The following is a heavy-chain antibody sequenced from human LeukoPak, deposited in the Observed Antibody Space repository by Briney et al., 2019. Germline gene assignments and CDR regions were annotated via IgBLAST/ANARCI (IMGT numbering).Heavy chain of an antibody. J-gene: IGHJ4*02. V-gene: IGHV4-39*01. D-gene: IGHD6-13*01. CDR2: IYYSGST. Sequence: SETLSLTCTVSGGSISTSSFYWGWIRQPPGKGLEWIGTIYYSGSTYYNPSLKSQVTISVDTSKNQFSLKLSSVTAADTAVYYCARGAAAGPIGYWGQGTLVTVSS. CDR3: ARGAAAGPIGY. CDR1: GGSISTSSFY.